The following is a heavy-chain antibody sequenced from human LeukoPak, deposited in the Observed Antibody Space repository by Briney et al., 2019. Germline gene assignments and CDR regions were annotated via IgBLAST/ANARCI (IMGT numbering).Heavy chain of an antibody. Sequence: ASVKVSCKASGYTFSSYDINWVRQATGQGPEWMGWMNPNSGNTGYAQKFQGRVTMTRNTSISTAYMELSSLRSEDTAVYYCARRNYGSHRWFDPWGQGTLVTVSS. CDR3: ARRNYGSHRWFDP. CDR2: MNPNSGNT. J-gene: IGHJ5*02. CDR1: GYTFSSYD. D-gene: IGHD3-10*01. V-gene: IGHV1-8*01.